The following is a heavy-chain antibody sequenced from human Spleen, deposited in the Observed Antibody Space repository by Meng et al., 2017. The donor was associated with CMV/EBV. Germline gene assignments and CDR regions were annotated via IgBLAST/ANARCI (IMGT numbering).Heavy chain of an antibody. CDR1: GGSFSGYY. D-gene: IGHD6-25*01. CDR3: ARKREGDFDY. J-gene: IGHJ4*02. V-gene: IGHV4-34*01. CDR2: INHSGST. Sequence: VQLQEWGAGLLKPSETLSLPCAVYGGSFSGYYWSWIRQPPGKGLEWIGEINHSGSTNYNPSLKSRVTISVDTSKNQFSLKLSSVTAADTAVYYCARKREGDFDYWGQGTLVTVSS.